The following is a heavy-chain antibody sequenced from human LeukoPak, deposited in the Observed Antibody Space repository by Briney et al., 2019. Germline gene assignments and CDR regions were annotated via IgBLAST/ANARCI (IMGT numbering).Heavy chain of an antibody. Sequence: SETLSLTCTVSGGSISSYYWGWIRQPPGKGLEWIGYIYYSGSTNYNPSLKSRVTISVDTSKNQFSLKLSSVTAADTAVYYCARDSSGGAARPTYNWFDPWGQGTLVTVSS. J-gene: IGHJ5*02. CDR1: GGSISSYY. V-gene: IGHV4-59*12. CDR3: ARDSSGGAARPTYNWFDP. CDR2: IYYSGST. D-gene: IGHD6-6*01.